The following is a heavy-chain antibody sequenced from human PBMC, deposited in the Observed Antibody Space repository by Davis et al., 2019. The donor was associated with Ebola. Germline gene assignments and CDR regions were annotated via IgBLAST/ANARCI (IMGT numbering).Heavy chain of an antibody. V-gene: IGHV4-39*07. D-gene: IGHD3-10*01. CDR3: AREVMVRGRGVDY. Sequence: MPSETLSLTCTVSGGSISRSSYYWRWIRQPPGKGLEWIGEIKHNENTNYNPSLKSRVTISVDTSKNQFSRRLSSVTAADTAVYYCAREVMVRGRGVDYWGQGTLVTVSS. CDR1: GGSISRSSYY. CDR2: IKHNENT. J-gene: IGHJ4*02.